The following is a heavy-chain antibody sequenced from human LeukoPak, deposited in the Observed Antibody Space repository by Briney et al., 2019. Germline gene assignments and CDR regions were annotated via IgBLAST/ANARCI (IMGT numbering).Heavy chain of an antibody. CDR2: IIPIFGTA. J-gene: IGHJ3*02. CDR3: ASDDTADAFDI. D-gene: IGHD5-18*01. V-gene: IGHV1-69*13. Sequence: GASVKVSCKASGYTFTSYGISWVRQAPGQGLEWMGGIIPIFGTANYAQKFQGRVTITADESTSTAYMELSSLRSEDTAVYYCASDDTADAFDIWGQGTMVTVSS. CDR1: GYTFTSYG.